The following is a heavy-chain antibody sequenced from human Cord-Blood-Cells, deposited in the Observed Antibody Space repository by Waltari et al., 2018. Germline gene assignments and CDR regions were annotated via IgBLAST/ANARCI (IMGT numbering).Heavy chain of an antibody. Sequence: QVQLQESGPGLVKPSETLSLTCAVSGYSISSGYYWGWIRQPPGKGLEWIGRIYHSGCTYTPTSRKSRVTISVDTSKNQFSLKLSSVTAAETAVDYCASVDSSGFDYWGQGTLVTVSS. CDR2: IYHSGCT. D-gene: IGHD3-22*01. J-gene: IGHJ4*02. V-gene: IGHV4-38-2*01. CDR3: ASVDSSGFDY. CDR1: GYSISSGYY.